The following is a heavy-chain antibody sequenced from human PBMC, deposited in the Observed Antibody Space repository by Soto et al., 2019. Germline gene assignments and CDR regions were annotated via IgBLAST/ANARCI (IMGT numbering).Heavy chain of an antibody. Sequence: QVQLQESGPGLVKPSQTLSLTCTVSGGSISSGGYYWSWIRQHPGKGLEWIGYIYYSGSTYYNPSLKSRVTISVHTSMTAADTAVYYCARSVFPWGQGTLVTVSS. J-gene: IGHJ5*02. CDR1: GGSISSGGYY. V-gene: IGHV4-31*03. CDR3: ARSVFP. CDR2: IYYSGST.